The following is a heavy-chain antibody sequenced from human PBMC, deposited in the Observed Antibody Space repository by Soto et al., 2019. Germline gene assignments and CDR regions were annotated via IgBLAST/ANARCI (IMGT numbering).Heavy chain of an antibody. J-gene: IGHJ6*02. V-gene: IGHV3-23*01. Sequence: EVQLLESGGGLVQPGGSLRLSCAASGFTFSSYAMSWVRQAPGKGLEWVSSFSGSGDNTDYADSVKGRFTISRDNSKNTLYMQMNSLRDEDTAVYYCAKDRYDILTGYPIQYGMDVWGQGTTVTVSS. D-gene: IGHD3-9*01. CDR3: AKDRYDILTGYPIQYGMDV. CDR1: GFTFSSYA. CDR2: FSGSGDNT.